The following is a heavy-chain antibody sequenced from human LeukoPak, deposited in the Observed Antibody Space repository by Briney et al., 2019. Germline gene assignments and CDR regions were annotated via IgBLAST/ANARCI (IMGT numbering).Heavy chain of an antibody. CDR3: AKVTVQLERRRAFDI. D-gene: IGHD1-1*01. J-gene: IGHJ3*02. V-gene: IGHV3-30*02. Sequence: PGGSLRLSCAASGFTFSSYGMHWVRQAPGKGLEWVAFIRNDGSNKYYADSVKGRFTISRDNSKNTLYLQMNSLRAEDTAGYYCAKVTVQLERRRAFDIWGQGTMVTVSS. CDR1: GFTFSSYG. CDR2: IRNDGSNK.